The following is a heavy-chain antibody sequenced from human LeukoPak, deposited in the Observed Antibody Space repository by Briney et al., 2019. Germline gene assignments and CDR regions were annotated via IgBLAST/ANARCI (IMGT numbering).Heavy chain of an antibody. CDR1: GFTFSSYS. CDR2: ISSSSSYI. J-gene: IGHJ4*02. CDR3: AKDKGSSWYSGYYFDY. Sequence: PGGSLRLSCAASGFTFSSYSMNWVRQAPGKGLEGVSSISSSSSYIYYADSVKGRFTIFRDNAKNSLYLQMNSLRAEDTAVYYCAKDKGSSWYSGYYFDYWGQGTLVTVSS. D-gene: IGHD6-13*01. V-gene: IGHV3-21*04.